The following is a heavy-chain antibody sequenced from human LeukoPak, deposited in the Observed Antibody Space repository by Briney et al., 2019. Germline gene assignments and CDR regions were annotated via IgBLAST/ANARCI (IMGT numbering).Heavy chain of an antibody. V-gene: IGHV4-39*07. J-gene: IGHJ4*02. Sequence: SETLSLTCTVSGGSISSSIYYWGWIRQPPGKGLEWIGSIYYSGSTYYNPSLKSRVTISVDTSKNQFSLKLSSVTAADTAVYYCARSGETSRFDYWGQGTLVTVSS. D-gene: IGHD3-16*01. CDR2: IYYSGST. CDR3: ARSGETSRFDY. CDR1: GGSISSSIYY.